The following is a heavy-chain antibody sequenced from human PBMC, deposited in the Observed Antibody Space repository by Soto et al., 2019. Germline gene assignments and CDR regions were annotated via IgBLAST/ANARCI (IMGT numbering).Heavy chain of an antibody. J-gene: IGHJ4*02. CDR2: INHSGST. D-gene: IGHD3-16*01. CDR1: GGSFSGYY. V-gene: IGHV4-34*01. CDR3: ARNLKTPYPVKFDY. Sequence: SETLSLTCAVYGGSFSGYYWSWIRQPPGKGLEWIGEINHSGSTNYNPSLKSRVTISVDTSKNQFSLKLSSVTAADTAVYYCARNLKTPYPVKFDYWGQGTLVTVSS.